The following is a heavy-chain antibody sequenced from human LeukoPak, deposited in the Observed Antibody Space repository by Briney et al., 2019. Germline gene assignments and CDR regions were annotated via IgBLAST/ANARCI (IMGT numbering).Heavy chain of an antibody. D-gene: IGHD2-2*01. CDR2: IIPIFGTA. J-gene: IGHJ6*03. Sequence: SVKLSCKASGGTFSSYAISWVRQAPGQGLEWMGGIIPIFGTANYAQKFQGRVTITADESTSTAYMELSSLRSEDTAVYYCARGPKGIVVVPAAIKVPYYYYMDVWGKGTTVTVSS. V-gene: IGHV1-69*13. CDR1: GGTFSSYA. CDR3: ARGPKGIVVVPAAIKVPYYYYMDV.